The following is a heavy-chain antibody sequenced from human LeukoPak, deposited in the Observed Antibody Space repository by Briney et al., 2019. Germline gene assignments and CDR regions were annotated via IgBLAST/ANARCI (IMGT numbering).Heavy chain of an antibody. D-gene: IGHD1-26*01. J-gene: IGHJ4*02. CDR3: ARGSYFALYY. CDR1: GGSISSSSYY. V-gene: IGHV4-39*07. Sequence: SETLSLTCTVSGGSISSSSYYWGWLRQPPGKGLEWIGCIYYSGSTYYNPSLKSRVTISVDTSKNQFSLKLSSVTAADTAVYYCARGSYFALYYWGQGTLVSVSS. CDR2: IYYSGST.